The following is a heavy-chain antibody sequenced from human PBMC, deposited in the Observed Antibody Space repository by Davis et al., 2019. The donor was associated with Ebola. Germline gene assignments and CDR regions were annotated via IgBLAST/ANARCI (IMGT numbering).Heavy chain of an antibody. J-gene: IGHJ3*02. V-gene: IGHV3-23*01. Sequence: GESLKISCAASGFTFSSYAMSWVRQAPGKGLEWVSAISGSGGSTYYADSVKGRFTISRDNSKNTLYLQMNSLRAEDTAVYYCAKDCDSSAFDIWGQGTMVTVSS. D-gene: IGHD3-22*01. CDR3: AKDCDSSAFDI. CDR1: GFTFSSYA. CDR2: ISGSGGST.